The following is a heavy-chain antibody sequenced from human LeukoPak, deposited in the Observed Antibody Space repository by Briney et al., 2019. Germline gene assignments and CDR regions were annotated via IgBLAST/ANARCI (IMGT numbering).Heavy chain of an antibody. CDR3: ARDVDRFDF. V-gene: IGHV4-38-2*02. CDR1: SFSISSGHY. Sequence: PSETLSLTCSVSSFSISSGHYWGWIRQPPGKGLEWIGSIYHSGPTYCNPSLKSRVTISVDTSKNHFPLTLTSVTAADTAVYYCARDVDRFDFWGQGTLVTVSS. D-gene: IGHD2-21*01. J-gene: IGHJ4*02. CDR2: IYHSGPT.